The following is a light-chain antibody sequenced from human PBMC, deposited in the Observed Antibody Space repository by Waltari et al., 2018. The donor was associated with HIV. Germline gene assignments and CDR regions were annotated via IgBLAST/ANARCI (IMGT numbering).Light chain of an antibody. J-gene: IGLJ3*02. Sequence: FMLTQPHSVSESPGKTVTISCTRTGRSIPTNHVQHYQRRPGGSPTTVIYEDDQRPSGVPGRFSGSIDSSSNSASLTISGLKPEDEADYYCQSSDRNNQVFGGGTKLTVL. CDR3: QSSDRNNQV. CDR1: GRSIPTNH. V-gene: IGLV6-57*01. CDR2: EDD.